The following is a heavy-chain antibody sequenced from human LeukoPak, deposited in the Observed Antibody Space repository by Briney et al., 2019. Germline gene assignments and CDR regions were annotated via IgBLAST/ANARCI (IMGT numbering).Heavy chain of an antibody. CDR1: GFTFSSYG. CDR3: AKDLQLGDIVVVPGFPMDV. Sequence: GGSLRLSCAASGFTFSSYGMHWVRQAPGKGLEWVAFVRYDGSNKYYADSVKGRFTISRDNSKNTLYLQMNSLRAEDTAVYYCAKDLQLGDIVVVPGFPMDVWGKGTTVTVSS. J-gene: IGHJ6*04. CDR2: VRYDGSNK. V-gene: IGHV3-30*02. D-gene: IGHD2-2*01.